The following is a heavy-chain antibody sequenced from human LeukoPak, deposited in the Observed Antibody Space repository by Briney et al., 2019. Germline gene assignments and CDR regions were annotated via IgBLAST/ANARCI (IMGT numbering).Heavy chain of an antibody. Sequence: GGSLRLSCAASGFTFSNYGMSWVRQAPGKGLEWVSSISGSGGSTYYADSVKGRFTISRDNSKNTLYLQMNSLRAEDTAVYYCAKAGRYFDWLLLDYWGQGTLVTVSS. J-gene: IGHJ4*02. CDR1: GFTFSNYG. CDR2: ISGSGGST. CDR3: AKAGRYFDWLLLDY. D-gene: IGHD3-9*01. V-gene: IGHV3-23*01.